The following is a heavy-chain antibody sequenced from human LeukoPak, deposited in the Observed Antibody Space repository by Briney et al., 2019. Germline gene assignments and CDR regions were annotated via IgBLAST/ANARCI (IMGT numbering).Heavy chain of an antibody. CDR2: INHSGST. J-gene: IGHJ4*02. CDR1: GGSFSGYY. CDR3: ASSRAGTWSCFDY. D-gene: IGHD3-10*01. Sequence: SETLSLTCAVYGGSFSGYYWSWIRQPPGKGLEWIGEINHSGSTNYNPSLKSRVTISADTSKNQFSLKLSSVTAADTAVYYCASSRAGTWSCFDYWGQGTLVTVSS. V-gene: IGHV4-34*01.